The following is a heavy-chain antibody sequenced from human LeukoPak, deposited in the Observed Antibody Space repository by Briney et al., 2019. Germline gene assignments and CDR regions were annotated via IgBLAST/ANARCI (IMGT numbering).Heavy chain of an antibody. CDR2: VYYTGST. D-gene: IGHD3-10*01. Sequence: PSETLSLTCTVSGGSISSSGYYWGWIRQPPGKGLEWVGSVYYTGSTFYNPSLKSRVTTSVDTSKNHFSLNLSSVTAADTAVYYCARHRGRYYDSGSYYYFDYWGQRTLVTVSS. CDR3: ARHRGRYYDSGSYYYFDY. V-gene: IGHV4-39*02. J-gene: IGHJ4*02. CDR1: GGSISSSGYY.